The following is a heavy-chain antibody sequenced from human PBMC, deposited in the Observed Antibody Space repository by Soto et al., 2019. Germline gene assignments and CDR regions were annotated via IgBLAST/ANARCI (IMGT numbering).Heavy chain of an antibody. D-gene: IGHD2-15*01. Sequence: GGSLRLSCAASGFTFSSYGMHWVRQAPGKGLEWVAVISYDGSNKYYADSVKGRFTISRDNSKNTLYLQMNSLRAEDTAVYYCAKALGASGTVVAATVDAFDIWGQGTMVTVSS. CDR2: ISYDGSNK. V-gene: IGHV3-30*18. CDR1: GFTFSSYG. J-gene: IGHJ3*02. CDR3: AKALGASGTVVAATVDAFDI.